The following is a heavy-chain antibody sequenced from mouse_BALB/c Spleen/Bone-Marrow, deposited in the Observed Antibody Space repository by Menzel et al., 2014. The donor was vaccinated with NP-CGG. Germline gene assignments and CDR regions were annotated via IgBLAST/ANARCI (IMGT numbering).Heavy chain of an antibody. CDR2: INPNTDGT. CDR1: GYTFTDYY. Sequence: VQLQQSGPELVKPGTSVKMSCKASGYTFTDYYMMWVRQSHGKSLEWIGHINPNTDGTFYNQKFKGKATLTVDKSSSTAYMQLNLTSEDSAVYYCARSRYFGNWGQGTTLTVSS. D-gene: IGHD3-3*01. J-gene: IGHJ2*01. CDR3: ARSRYFGN. V-gene: IGHV1-26*01.